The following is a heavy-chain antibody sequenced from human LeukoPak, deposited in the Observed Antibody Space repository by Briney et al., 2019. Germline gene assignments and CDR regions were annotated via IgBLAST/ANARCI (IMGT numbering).Heavy chain of an antibody. Sequence: SETLSLTCAVYGGSFSGYYWSWIRQPPGKGLEWIGEINHSGSTNYNPSLKSRVTISVDTSKNQFSLKLSSVTAADTAVYYCASYLVQLWFFDYWGQGTLVTVSS. D-gene: IGHD5-18*01. J-gene: IGHJ4*02. CDR2: INHSGST. V-gene: IGHV4-34*01. CDR3: ASYLVQLWFFDY. CDR1: GGSFSGYY.